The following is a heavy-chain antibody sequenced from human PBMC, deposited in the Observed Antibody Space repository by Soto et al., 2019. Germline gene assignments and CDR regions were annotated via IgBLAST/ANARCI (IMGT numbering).Heavy chain of an antibody. CDR2: INPSGGST. V-gene: IGHV1-46*01. CDR1: GYTFTSYY. CDR3: ARGGYNVDTAMEYFDY. J-gene: IGHJ4*02. Sequence: ASVKVSCKASGYTFTSYYMHWVRQAPGQGLEWMGIINPSGGSTSYAQKFQGRVTMTRDTSTSTVYMELSSLRSEDTAVYYCARGGYNVDTAMEYFDYWGQGTLVTVSS. D-gene: IGHD5-18*01.